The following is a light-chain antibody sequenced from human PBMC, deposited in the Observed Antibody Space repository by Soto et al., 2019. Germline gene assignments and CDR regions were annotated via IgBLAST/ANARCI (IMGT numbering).Light chain of an antibody. CDR2: EVS. CDR1: SSDVGAYNY. V-gene: IGLV2-14*01. J-gene: IGLJ2*01. Sequence: QSALTQPASVSGSPGQSITISCTGTSSDVGAYNYVSWDQQHPGKAPKLMIFEVSDRTSGVSNRFSGSKSGNTASLTISGLQAEDEADYYCSSYTSSNTLVFGGGTKLTVL. CDR3: SSYTSSNTLV.